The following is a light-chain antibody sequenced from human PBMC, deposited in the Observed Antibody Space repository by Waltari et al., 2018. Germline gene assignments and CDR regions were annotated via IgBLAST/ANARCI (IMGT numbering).Light chain of an antibody. V-gene: IGLV1-44*01. J-gene: IGLJ1*01. CDR2: SNS. Sequence: QSVLTQPPSASGTPGQRVTISCSGSISNIGGNAVTCYQHLPGTAPKLLIYSNSQRPSGVPDRFSGSTSGTSASLAISELQSGDEADYYCATWDDSLNGFYVFGTGTKVTVL. CDR3: ATWDDSLNGFYV. CDR1: ISNIGGNA.